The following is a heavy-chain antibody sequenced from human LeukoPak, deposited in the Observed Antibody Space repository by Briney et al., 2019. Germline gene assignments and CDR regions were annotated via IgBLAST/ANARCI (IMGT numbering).Heavy chain of an antibody. V-gene: IGHV4-30-2*01. Sequence: PSQTLSLTCAVSGGSISSGGYSWSWIRQPPGKGLEWIGYIYHSGSTYYNPSLKSRVTISVDRSKNQFSLKLSSVTAADTAVYYCARDSSIVGATRGAFDIWGQGTMVTVSS. CDR2: IYHSGST. CDR3: ARDSSIVGATRGAFDI. CDR1: GGSISSGGYS. D-gene: IGHD1-26*01. J-gene: IGHJ3*02.